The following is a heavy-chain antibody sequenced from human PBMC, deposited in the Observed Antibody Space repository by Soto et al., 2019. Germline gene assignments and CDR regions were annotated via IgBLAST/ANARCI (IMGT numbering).Heavy chain of an antibody. CDR3: ASRIQLVNSFDF. Sequence: SETLSLTYTVSGGSISSSSYYWGWIRQPPGKGLEWIGSIYYSGSTYYNPSLKSRVTISVDTSKNQFSLKLSSVTAADTAVYYCASRIQLVNSFDFWGQGTLDTVSS. V-gene: IGHV4-39*01. CDR2: IYYSGST. CDR1: GGSISSSSYY. D-gene: IGHD6-13*01. J-gene: IGHJ4*02.